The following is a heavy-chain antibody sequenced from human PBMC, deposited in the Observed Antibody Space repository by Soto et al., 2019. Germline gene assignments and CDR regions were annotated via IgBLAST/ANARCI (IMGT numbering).Heavy chain of an antibody. CDR3: VKASPASSWYDYYYYGMDV. CDR2: ISGSGGST. V-gene: IGHV3-23*01. CDR1: GFTFSSYA. D-gene: IGHD6-13*01. J-gene: IGHJ6*02. Sequence: PGGSLRLSCAASGFTFSSYAMSWVRQAPGKGLEWVSAISGSGGSTYYADSVKARFTISRGNSQNTLYLQMSSLRAEDTAVYYCVKASPASSWYDYYYYGMDVWGQGTTVTVSS.